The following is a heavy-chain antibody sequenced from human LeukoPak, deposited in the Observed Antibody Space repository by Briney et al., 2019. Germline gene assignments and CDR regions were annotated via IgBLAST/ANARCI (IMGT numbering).Heavy chain of an antibody. V-gene: IGHV5-51*01. CDR1: GYSFTSYW. Sequence: GESLRISCTGSGYSFTSYWIGWVRQMPGKGLEWMGIIHPGDSDTRYSPSFQGQVTISADKSISTAYLQWSSLKASDTAMYYCARPSIAAATDAFDIWGQGTMVTVSS. CDR2: IHPGDSDT. D-gene: IGHD6-13*01. CDR3: ARPSIAAATDAFDI. J-gene: IGHJ3*02.